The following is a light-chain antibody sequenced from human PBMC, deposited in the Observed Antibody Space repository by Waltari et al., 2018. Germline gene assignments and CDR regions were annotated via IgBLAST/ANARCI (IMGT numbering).Light chain of an antibody. CDR3: QQRSNWPT. CDR2: DAS. J-gene: IGKJ1*01. V-gene: IGKV3-11*01. CDR1: QSVSSY. Sequence: EIVSTLSLATPSLPPRERATLSCRASQSVSSYLAWYQQKPGQAPRLLIYDASNRATGIPARFSGSGSGTDFTLTISSLEPEDFAVYYCQQRSNWPTFGQGTKVEIK.